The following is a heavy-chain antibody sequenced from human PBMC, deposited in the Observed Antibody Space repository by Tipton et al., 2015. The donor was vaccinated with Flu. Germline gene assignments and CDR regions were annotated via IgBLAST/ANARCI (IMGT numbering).Heavy chain of an antibody. CDR2: INHSGST. CDR3: ARGGEYDFWSGLDYYYYYYMDV. D-gene: IGHD3-3*01. Sequence: TLSLTCAVYGGSFSGYYWSWIRQPPGKGLEWIGEINHSGSTNYNPSLKSRVTISVDTSKNQFSLKLSSVTAADTAVYYCARGGEYDFWSGLDYYYYYYMDVWGKGTTVTVSS. CDR1: GGSFSGYY. J-gene: IGHJ6*03. V-gene: IGHV4-34*01.